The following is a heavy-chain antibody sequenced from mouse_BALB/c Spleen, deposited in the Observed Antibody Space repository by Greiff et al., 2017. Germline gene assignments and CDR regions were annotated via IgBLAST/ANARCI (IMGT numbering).Heavy chain of an antibody. J-gene: IGHJ4*01. Sequence: EVMLVESGGGLVKPGGSLKLSCAASGFTFSSYAMSWVRQTPEKRLEWVATISSGGSYTYYPDSVKGRFTITRDNAKNTLYLQMSSLRSEDTAMYYCARHGGYGYEDAMDYWGQGTSVTVSS. D-gene: IGHD1-2*01. V-gene: IGHV5-9-3*01. CDR1: GFTFSSYA. CDR2: ISSGGSYT. CDR3: ARHGGYGYEDAMDY.